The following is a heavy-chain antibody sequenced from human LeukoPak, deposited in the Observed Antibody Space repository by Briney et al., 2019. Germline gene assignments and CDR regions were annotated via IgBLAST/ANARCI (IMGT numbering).Heavy chain of an antibody. J-gene: IGHJ5*02. D-gene: IGHD6-13*01. CDR3: ARDLQQLVYWFDP. Sequence: ASVKVSCKASGYTFIGYYMHWVRQAPGQGLEWMGWINPNSGGTNYAQKFQGRVTMTRDTSISTAYMELSRLRSDDTAVYCCARDLQQLVYWFDPWGQGTLVTVSS. V-gene: IGHV1-2*02. CDR1: GYTFIGYY. CDR2: INPNSGGT.